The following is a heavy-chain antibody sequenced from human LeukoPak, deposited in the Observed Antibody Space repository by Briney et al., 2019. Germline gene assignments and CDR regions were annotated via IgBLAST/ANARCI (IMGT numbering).Heavy chain of an antibody. V-gene: IGHV4-39*07. Sequence: PSETLSLTCTVSGGSISSSSYYWSWIRQPPGKGLEWIGEINHSGSTNYNPSLKSRVTISVDTSKNQFSLKLSSVTAADTAVYYCARPRGMYYYGSGAFDYWGQGTLVTVSS. D-gene: IGHD3-10*01. CDR1: GGSISSSSYY. J-gene: IGHJ4*02. CDR2: INHSGST. CDR3: ARPRGMYYYGSGAFDY.